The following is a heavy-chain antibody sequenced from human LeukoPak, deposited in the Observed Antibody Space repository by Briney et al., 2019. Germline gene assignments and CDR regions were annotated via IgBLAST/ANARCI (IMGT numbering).Heavy chain of an antibody. Sequence: SETLSLTCTVSGGSISSYYWSWIRQPPGKGLEWIGYIYYSGSTNYNPSLKSRVTISVDTSKNQYSLKLSSVTAADTAVYYCARDIVGATYWYFDLWGRGTLVTVSS. V-gene: IGHV4-59*01. CDR3: ARDIVGATYWYFDL. CDR2: IYYSGST. D-gene: IGHD1-26*01. J-gene: IGHJ2*01. CDR1: GGSISSYY.